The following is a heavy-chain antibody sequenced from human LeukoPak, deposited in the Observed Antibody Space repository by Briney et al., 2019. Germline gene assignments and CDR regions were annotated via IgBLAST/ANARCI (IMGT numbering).Heavy chain of an antibody. V-gene: IGHV3-30*02. J-gene: IGHJ5*02. CDR3: AKDSHVDSWSEGNWFDP. CDR2: IRYDESNY. CDR1: GFNFITHG. Sequence: PGGSLRLSCAASGFNFITHGMHWVRQAPGKGLEWVAFIRYDESNYYYADSVKGRFTISKDDSKNTLYLQMNSLRVEDTAVYYCAKDSHVDSWSEGNWFDPWGQGTLVIVSS. D-gene: IGHD3-22*01.